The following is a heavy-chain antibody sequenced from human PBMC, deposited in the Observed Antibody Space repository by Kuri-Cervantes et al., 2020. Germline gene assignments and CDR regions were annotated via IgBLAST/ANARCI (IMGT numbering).Heavy chain of an antibody. CDR3: AGGPTATTDY. CDR2: IFYSGST. J-gene: IGHJ4*02. CDR1: GGSVSSDNYY. Sequence: SETLSLTCTVSGGSVSSDNYYWSWIRQSPGKGLEWIGYIFYSGSTYYNPSLKSRVTMSVGTSKNQFSLKLSSVSAADTAVYYCAGGPTATTDYWGQGTLVTVSS. V-gene: IGHV4-61*01. D-gene: IGHD4-17*01.